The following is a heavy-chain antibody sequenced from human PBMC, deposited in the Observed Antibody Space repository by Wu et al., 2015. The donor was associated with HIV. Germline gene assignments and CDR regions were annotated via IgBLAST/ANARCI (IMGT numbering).Heavy chain of an antibody. J-gene: IGHJ5*02. Sequence: SCKASGYTFTGYYMHWVRQAPGQGLEWMGWINPNSGGTNYAQKFQGRVTMTRDTSISTAYMELSRLRSDDTAVYYCARDKDSSGWYDLFDPWGQGTLVTVSS. CDR3: ARDKDSSGWYDLFDP. D-gene: IGHD6-19*01. V-gene: IGHV1-2*02. CDR2: INPNSGGT. CDR1: GYTFTGYY.